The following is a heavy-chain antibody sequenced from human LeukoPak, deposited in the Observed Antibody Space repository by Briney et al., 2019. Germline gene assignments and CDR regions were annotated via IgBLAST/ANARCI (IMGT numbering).Heavy chain of an antibody. V-gene: IGHV4-59*01. CDR3: ARIRKYYDILTSFYYMDV. CDR1: GGSSSTYY. J-gene: IGHJ6*03. Sequence: SETLSLTCSVSGGSSSTYYWSWIRQPPGKGLEWIGYMSYSGSTNYNPSLKSRVTISGDTSKNHFSLKLRSVTAADTAVYYCARIRKYYDILTSFYYMDVWGKGTTVTISS. CDR2: MSYSGST. D-gene: IGHD3-9*01.